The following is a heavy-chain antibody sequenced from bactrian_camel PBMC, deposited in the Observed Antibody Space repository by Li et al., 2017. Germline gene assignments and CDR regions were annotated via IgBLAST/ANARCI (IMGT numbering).Heavy chain of an antibody. CDR2: ISSYASRT. D-gene: IGHD1*01. V-gene: IGHV3-3*01. J-gene: IGHJ4*01. CDR3: AADRLNLAWAPLGSEHFDY. CDR1: GDATSNYC. Sequence: HVQLVESGGGLVQPGGSLRLSCAASGDATSNYCMGWFRKAPGRERERVATISSYASRTWYAGSVKGRFTITGDKAKTTLHLQLNNLKPEDTAMYYCAADRLNLAWAPLGSEHFDYRGQGTQVTVS.